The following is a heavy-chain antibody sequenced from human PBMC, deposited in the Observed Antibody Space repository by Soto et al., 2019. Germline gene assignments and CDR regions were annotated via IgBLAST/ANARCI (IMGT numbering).Heavy chain of an antibody. V-gene: IGHV1-69*01. CDR1: GGTFSSYA. Sequence: QVQLVQSGAEVKKPGSSVKVSRKASGGTFSSYAISWVRQAPGQGLEWMGGIIPIFGTANYAQKFQGRVTITADESTSTAYMELSSLRSEDTAVYYCARDSPPIPAEYSSNRSLKSRRAHYYYGMDVWGQGTTVTVSS. CDR2: IIPIFGTA. J-gene: IGHJ6*02. CDR3: ARDSPPIPAEYSSNRSLKSRRAHYYYGMDV. D-gene: IGHD6-6*01.